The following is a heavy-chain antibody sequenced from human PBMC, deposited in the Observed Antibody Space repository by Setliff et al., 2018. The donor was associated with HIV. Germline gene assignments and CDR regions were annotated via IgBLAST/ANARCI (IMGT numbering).Heavy chain of an antibody. CDR2: ITASSNTI. CDR1: GFTFSTHE. J-gene: IGHJ4*01. CDR3: AKDGISGGAYPPYYFDY. D-gene: IGHD2-15*01. V-gene: IGHV3-48*03. Sequence: GSLRLSCAASGFTFSTHEMNWVRQAPGKGLEWVSYITASSNTIYYADSVKGRFTISRDNAKNSLYLQVNSLKAEDTAVYYCAKDGISGGAYPPYYFDYWGHGTLVTVSS.